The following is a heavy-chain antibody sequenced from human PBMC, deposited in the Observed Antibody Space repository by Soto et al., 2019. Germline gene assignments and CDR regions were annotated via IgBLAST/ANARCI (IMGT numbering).Heavy chain of an antibody. J-gene: IGHJ5*02. CDR1: GGSISSYY. CDR2: IYYSGST. Sequence: SETLSLTCTVSGGSISSYYWIWIRQPPGKGREWIGYIYYSGSTNYNPSLKSRVTISVDTSKNQFSLKLSSVTAADTAVYYCAREDYGDYLWGQGTLVTVSS. D-gene: IGHD4-17*01. V-gene: IGHV4-59*01. CDR3: AREDYGDYL.